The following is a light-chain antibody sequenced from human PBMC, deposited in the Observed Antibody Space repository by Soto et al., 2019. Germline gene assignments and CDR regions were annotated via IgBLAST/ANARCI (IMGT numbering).Light chain of an antibody. CDR1: QSLVYTYGNTY. CDR2: KIS. CDR3: MQGIYLYT. Sequence: DVVMTQSPLSLPVTLGQPASISCRTSQSLVYTYGNTYLSWFQQRPGQSPRRLIYKISNRDSGVPDRFSGSGSGTDFTLKISRVEAEDVGIYYCMQGIYLYTFGQGTKFEIK. J-gene: IGKJ2*01. V-gene: IGKV2-30*01.